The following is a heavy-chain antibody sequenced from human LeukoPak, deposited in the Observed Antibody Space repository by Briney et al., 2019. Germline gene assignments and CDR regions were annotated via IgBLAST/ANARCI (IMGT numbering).Heavy chain of an antibody. V-gene: IGHV3-53*01. CDR2: IYSGGST. CDR1: GFTVSSNY. J-gene: IGHJ6*02. Sequence: GGSLRLSCAASGFTVSSNYMSWVRQAPGKGLEWVSVIYSGGSTYYADSAKGRFTISRDNSKNTLYLQMNSLRAEDTAVYYCAREGYYYYYGMDVWGQGTTVTVSS. CDR3: AREGYYYYYGMDV.